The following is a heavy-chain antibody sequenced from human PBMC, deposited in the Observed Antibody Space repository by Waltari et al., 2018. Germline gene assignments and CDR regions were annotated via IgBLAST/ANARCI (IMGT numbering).Heavy chain of an antibody. CDR3: SSQKQLPLEPPHFDF. D-gene: IGHD1-1*01. CDR1: GLNFGYHA. CDR2: IRTKAYGGTT. J-gene: IGHJ4*02. Sequence: EVLLVASGGGLVQPGRSLRLVCSICGLNFGYHACNWVRQAPGKGLEWIGFIRTKAYGGTTENAASLKSRFTISRDDSKSITYLQMNSLRTDDTAVYFCSSQKQLPLEPPHFDFWGQGTLVTVSS. V-gene: IGHV3-49*04.